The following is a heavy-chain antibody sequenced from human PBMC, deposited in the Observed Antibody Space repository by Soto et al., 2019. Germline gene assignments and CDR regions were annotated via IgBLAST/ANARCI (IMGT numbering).Heavy chain of an antibody. V-gene: IGHV3-48*02. CDR3: ARDPPYYDSSGYYLPEYFQH. J-gene: IGHJ1*01. CDR2: ISSSSSTI. D-gene: IGHD3-22*01. Sequence: GGSMRLSSAACGLTFSIYSMTWVRKAPGKGLEWVSYISSSSSTICYADSVKGRFTISRDNAKNSLYLQMNSLRDEDTAVYYCARDPPYYDSSGYYLPEYFQHWGQGTLVTVSS. CDR1: GLTFSIYS.